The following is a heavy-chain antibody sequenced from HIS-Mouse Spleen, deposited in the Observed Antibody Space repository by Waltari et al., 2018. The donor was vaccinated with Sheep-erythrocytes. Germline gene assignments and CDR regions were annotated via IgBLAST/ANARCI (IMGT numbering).Heavy chain of an antibody. J-gene: IGHJ6*02. CDR3: ARDNWAYYYYYYGMDV. V-gene: IGHV3-7*01. D-gene: IGHD3-16*01. CDR1: GFPFSSYW. CDR2: IKQDGSEK. Sequence: EVQLVESGGGLVQPGGSLRLSCAASGFPFSSYWLRWVRQAPGKGLEWVANIKQDGSEKYYVDSVKGRFTISRDNAKNSLYLQMNSLRAEDTAVYYCARDNWAYYYYYYGMDVWGQGTTVTVSS.